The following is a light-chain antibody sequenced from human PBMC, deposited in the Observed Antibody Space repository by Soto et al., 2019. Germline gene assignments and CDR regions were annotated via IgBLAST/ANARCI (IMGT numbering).Light chain of an antibody. CDR1: QTISSW. CDR2: DAS. J-gene: IGKJ1*01. CDR3: QQYNSHSQT. V-gene: IGKV1-5*01. Sequence: DIQMTQSPSTLSGSVGDRVTITCRASQTISSWLAWYQQKPGKAPKLLISDASSLEDWVPSRFSGSGSGAEFTLTIISLQPDDFATYYCQQYNSHSQTFGQGTKVDIK.